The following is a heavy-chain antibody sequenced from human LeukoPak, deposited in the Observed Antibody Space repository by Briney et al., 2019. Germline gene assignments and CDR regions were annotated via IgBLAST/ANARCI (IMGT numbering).Heavy chain of an antibody. CDR2: ISSGSTYR. CDR1: GFTFSTYG. D-gene: IGHD5-24*01. Sequence: GGSLRLSCAASGFTFSTYGMNWVRQAPGKGLEWVSSISSGSTYRYYADSVKGRFTISRDNAENSLFLQMDSLRAEDTALYYCARDSERRDGFSLYFFDYWGRGTLVTVSS. CDR3: ARDSERRDGFSLYFFDY. V-gene: IGHV3-21*01. J-gene: IGHJ4*02.